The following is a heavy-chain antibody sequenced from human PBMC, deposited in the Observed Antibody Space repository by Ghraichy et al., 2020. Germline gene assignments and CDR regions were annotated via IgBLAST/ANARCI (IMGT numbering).Heavy chain of an antibody. J-gene: IGHJ4*02. CDR3: ARGGGDSSGWYAADTYYFDY. CDR1: GGSISSYY. V-gene: IGHV4-59*01. Sequence: SETLSLTCTVSGGSISSYYWSWIRQPPGKGLEWIGYIYYSGSTNYNPSLKSRVTISGDTSKNQFSLKLSSVTAADTAVYYFARGGGDSSGWYAADTYYFDYWGQGTLVTVSS. D-gene: IGHD6-19*01. CDR2: IYYSGST.